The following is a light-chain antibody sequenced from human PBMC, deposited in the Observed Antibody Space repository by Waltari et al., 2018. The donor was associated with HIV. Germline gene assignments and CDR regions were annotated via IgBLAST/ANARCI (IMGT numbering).Light chain of an antibody. V-gene: IGKV3-11*01. CDR2: DAA. CDR1: QTIGNY. Sequence: EAVLTQSPSTLSLSQGERATLSCRASQTIGNYLAWYQQKPGQAPRLLIYDAATRASGIPARFSGSGSGTDVTLTISSLEPEDVAVDYCQQRSNWPPVTFGQGTRLEI. CDR3: QQRSNWPPVT. J-gene: IGKJ5*01.